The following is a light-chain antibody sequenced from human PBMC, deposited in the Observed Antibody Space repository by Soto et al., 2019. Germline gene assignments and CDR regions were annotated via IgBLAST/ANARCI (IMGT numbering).Light chain of an antibody. Sequence: QSALTQPASVSGSPGQSITISCTGTSSDVGGYNYVSWYQQHPGKAPKLMIYDVSNRPSGVSNRFSGSKSGNTASLTISGLQAEDEADYYWSSYPSSGTLDVFGTGTKLTVL. CDR3: SSYPSSGTLDV. V-gene: IGLV2-14*01. CDR2: DVS. CDR1: SSDVGGYNY. J-gene: IGLJ1*01.